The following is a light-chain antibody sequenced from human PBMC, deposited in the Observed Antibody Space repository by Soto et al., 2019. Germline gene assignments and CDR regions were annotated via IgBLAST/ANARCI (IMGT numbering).Light chain of an antibody. CDR1: HSVNTN. CDR2: GAS. V-gene: IGKV3-15*01. CDR3: HPYNRLPWT. Sequence: EGVMTQSPATLSVSPGDRAIISCRASHSVNTNLAWYQLRPGQPPRLLIYGASTRASDVPGRFRGSGSGREFTLTINSLQSYDFSVYSCHPYNRLPWTVGPGTKLEF. J-gene: IGKJ1*01.